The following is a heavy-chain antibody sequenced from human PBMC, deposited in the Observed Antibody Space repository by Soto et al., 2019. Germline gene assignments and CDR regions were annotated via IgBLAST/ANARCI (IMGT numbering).Heavy chain of an antibody. D-gene: IGHD3-10*01. V-gene: IGHV1-18*01. Sequence: QVQLVQSGAEVKKPGASVKVSCQVSGYTFTRYSLSWVRQAPGQGLEWMGWISAFDGNTDYAQKFQGRVTMTIDTSTSTAYMDLRSLSSDDTAVYYCARPIPTMLRGVIRVSVMDVWGQVTTVTVSS. J-gene: IGHJ6*02. CDR1: GYTFTRYS. CDR3: ARPIPTMLRGVIRVSVMDV. CDR2: ISAFDGNT.